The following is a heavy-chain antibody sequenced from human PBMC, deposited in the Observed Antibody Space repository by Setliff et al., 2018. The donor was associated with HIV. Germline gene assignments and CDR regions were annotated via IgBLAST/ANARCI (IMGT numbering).Heavy chain of an antibody. Sequence: PSETLSLTCTVSGGSISNDNHYWGSIRRHPGKGLEWIGYISYSGNTYYNPSLKSRLKISVDTSKSQFSLELRSGTAADTALYYCARDGGGSGLGFDFWGQGSLVTVSS. D-gene: IGHD2-15*01. CDR1: GGSISNDNHY. J-gene: IGHJ4*02. CDR2: ISYSGNT. V-gene: IGHV4-31*03. CDR3: ARDGGGSGLGFDF.